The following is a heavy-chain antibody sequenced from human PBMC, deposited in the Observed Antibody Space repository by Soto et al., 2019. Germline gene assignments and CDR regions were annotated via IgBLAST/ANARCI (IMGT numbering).Heavy chain of an antibody. CDR1: GFTFSNDW. D-gene: IGHD2-15*01. CDR3: ARLTSGSGAV. CDR2: SNGDGSTK. Sequence: GGCLRLSCAASGFTFSNDWVHWVRQAPGKGLVWVSRSNGDGSTKNYADSVKGRFTISRDNAKSILYLQMSSLSPEDTAVYYCARLTSGSGAVWGQGTLVTVS. J-gene: IGHJ4*02. V-gene: IGHV3-74*01.